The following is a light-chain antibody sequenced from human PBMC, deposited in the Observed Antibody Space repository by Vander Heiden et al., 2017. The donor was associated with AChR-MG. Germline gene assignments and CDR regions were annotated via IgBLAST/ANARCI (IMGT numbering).Light chain of an antibody. CDR3: AAWEDGLKGPV. CDR1: SSTIGDNT. J-gene: IGLJ2*01. V-gene: IGLV1-44*01. Sequence: QSVLTQPPSASETPGQSVTISCSGRSSTIGDNTVHWVQKLPGAAPKPLVFSTNERPSGVPDRFSGSKSGTSASLAIRGLQSEDEADYYCAAWEDGLKGPVFGGGTKLTVL. CDR2: STN.